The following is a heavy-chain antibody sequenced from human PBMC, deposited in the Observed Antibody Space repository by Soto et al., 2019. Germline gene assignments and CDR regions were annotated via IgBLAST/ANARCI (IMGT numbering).Heavy chain of an antibody. Sequence: PSETLSLTCTVSGGSISSYYWSWIRQPPGKGLEWIGYIYYSGSTNYNPSLKSRVTISVDTSKNQFSLKLSSVTAADTAVYYCARGGSNDWQVAFDIWGQGTMVTVSS. D-gene: IGHD3-9*01. V-gene: IGHV4-59*01. J-gene: IGHJ3*02. CDR2: IYYSGST. CDR1: GGSISSYY. CDR3: ARGGSNDWQVAFDI.